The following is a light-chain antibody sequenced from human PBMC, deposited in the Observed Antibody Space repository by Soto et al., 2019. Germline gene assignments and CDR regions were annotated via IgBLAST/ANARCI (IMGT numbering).Light chain of an antibody. V-gene: IGLV1-40*01. Sequence: QSVLTQPPSVSGAPGQRVTISCTGSSSNIGADYDVHWYQHLPGATPKLLIYGNSNRPSGVPDRFSASKSGTSASLAITGLQAEDEADYYCQSYDSSLSGYVFGTATKVTVL. CDR1: SSNIGADYD. CDR3: QSYDSSLSGYV. CDR2: GNS. J-gene: IGLJ1*01.